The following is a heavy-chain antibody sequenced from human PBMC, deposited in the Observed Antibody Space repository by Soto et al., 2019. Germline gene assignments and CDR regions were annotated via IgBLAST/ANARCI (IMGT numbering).Heavy chain of an antibody. CDR2: IDPSDSYT. Sequence: GESLKISCKGSGYSFTSYWISWVRQMPGKGLEWMGRIDPSDSYTNYSPSFQGHVTISADKSISTAYLQWSSLKASDTAMYYCARVCLDTAMVGGGDYWGQGTLVTVSS. CDR3: ARVCLDTAMVGGGDY. D-gene: IGHD5-18*01. J-gene: IGHJ4*02. CDR1: GYSFTSYW. V-gene: IGHV5-10-1*01.